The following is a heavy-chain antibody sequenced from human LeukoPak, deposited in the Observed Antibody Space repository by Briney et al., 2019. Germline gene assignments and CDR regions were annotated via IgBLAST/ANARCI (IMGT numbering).Heavy chain of an antibody. D-gene: IGHD2-2*01. CDR1: GYTFTGYY. J-gene: IGHJ6*02. V-gene: IGHV1-2*02. CDR2: INPNSGGT. Sequence: ASVKVSCKASGYTFTGYYMHWVRQAPGQGLEWMGWINPNSGGTNYAQKFQGRVTMTRDTSISTAYMELSRLRSDDTAVYYCARDIVVVPAAIIYYYYYGMDVWGQGTTVTVSS. CDR3: ARDIVVVPAAIIYYYYYGMDV.